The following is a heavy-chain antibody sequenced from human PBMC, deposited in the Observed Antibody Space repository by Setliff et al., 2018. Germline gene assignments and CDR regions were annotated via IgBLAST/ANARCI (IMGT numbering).Heavy chain of an antibody. CDR3: AREKMATNYYYYYMDV. J-gene: IGHJ6*03. D-gene: IGHD5-12*01. CDR2: IKQDGSEK. Sequence: GGSLRLSCAASGFTFSNSWMSWVRQAPGKGLEWVANIKQDGSEKYYVDSVKGRFTISRDNAKNSLYLQMNSLRAEDTAVYYCAREKMATNYYYYYMDVWGKGTTVTVSS. V-gene: IGHV3-7*01. CDR1: GFTFSNSW.